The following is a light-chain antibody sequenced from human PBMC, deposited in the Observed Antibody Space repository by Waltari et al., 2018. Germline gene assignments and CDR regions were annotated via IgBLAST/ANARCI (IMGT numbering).Light chain of an antibody. J-gene: IGKJ3*01. CDR1: QSVNNY. CDR3: QQYSSSPLT. CDR2: GAS. V-gene: IGKV3-20*01. Sequence: EIVLTQSPGTLSLSPGERATLSCRASQSVNNYLAWFQQKPGQAPRLLIHGASSRATGIPDRISGSGSGTDFTFIISGLEPQDFAVYYCQQYSSSPLTFGPGTKVDIK.